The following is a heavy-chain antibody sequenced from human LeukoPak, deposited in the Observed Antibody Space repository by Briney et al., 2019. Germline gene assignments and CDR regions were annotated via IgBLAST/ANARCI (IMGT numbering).Heavy chain of an antibody. Sequence: SETLSLTCAVYGGSFSGHYWTWVRQPPGKGLQWIGESTHSGSTNYNPSLKSRVTISVDTSKSQFSLKLTSVTAADTAVYHCARGRTGAAALDFWGPGTLVTVSS. CDR1: GGSFSGHY. J-gene: IGHJ4*02. V-gene: IGHV4-34*01. D-gene: IGHD2-2*01. CDR3: ARGRTGAAALDF. CDR2: STHSGST.